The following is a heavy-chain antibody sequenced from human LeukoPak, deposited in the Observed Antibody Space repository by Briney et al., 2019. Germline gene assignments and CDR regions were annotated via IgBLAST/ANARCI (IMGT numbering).Heavy chain of an antibody. V-gene: IGHV4-39*07. CDR2: IHYSGST. CDR1: GGSISSSPYY. D-gene: IGHD6-13*01. CDR3: ARDWNSSSWPYYYYYYYMDV. Sequence: KSSETLSLTCSVSGGSISSSPYYWGWIRQPPGKGLEWIGTIHYSGSTYYNPSLKSRVTISVDTSKNQFSLKLSSVTAADTAVYYCARDWNSSSWPYYYYYYYMDVWGKGTTVTVSS. J-gene: IGHJ6*03.